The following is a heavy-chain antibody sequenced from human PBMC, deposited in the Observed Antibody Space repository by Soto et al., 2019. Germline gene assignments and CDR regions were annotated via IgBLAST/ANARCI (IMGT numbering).Heavy chain of an antibody. CDR2: IIPIFGTA. Sequence: VKVSCKASGGTFSSYAISWVRQAPGQGLEWMGGIIPIFGTANYAQKFQGRVTITADESTSTAYMELSSLRSEDTAVYYCARALSGLNWFDPWGQGTLVTVSS. J-gene: IGHJ5*02. V-gene: IGHV1-69*13. D-gene: IGHD5-12*01. CDR1: GGTFSSYA. CDR3: ARALSGLNWFDP.